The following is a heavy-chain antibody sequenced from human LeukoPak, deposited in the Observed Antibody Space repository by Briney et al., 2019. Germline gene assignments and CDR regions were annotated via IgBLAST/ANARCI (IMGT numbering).Heavy chain of an antibody. CDR1: GFTFSSYW. D-gene: IGHD6-19*01. J-gene: IGHJ4*02. V-gene: IGHV3-74*01. Sequence: PGGSLRLSCAASGFTFSSYWMHWVRQAPGKGLVWVSRINTDGSSTSYADSVKGRFTISRDNAKNSLYLQMNSLRAEDTALYYCAKEASSGWYFDYWGQGTLVTVSS. CDR2: INTDGSST. CDR3: AKEASSGWYFDY.